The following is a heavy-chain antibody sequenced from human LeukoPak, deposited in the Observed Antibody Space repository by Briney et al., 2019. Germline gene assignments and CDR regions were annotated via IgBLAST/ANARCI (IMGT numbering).Heavy chain of an antibody. CDR2: ISRTSSSI. V-gene: IGHV3-21*01. D-gene: IGHD5-12*01. CDR1: GFTVRSNY. Sequence: GGSLRLSCAASGFTVRSNYMTWVRQAPGKGLEWVSFISRTSSSIYYAESVKGRFTISRDNAKNSLYLQMSSLRGEDTAVYYCARDSGYANFDYWGQGILVTVSS. J-gene: IGHJ4*02. CDR3: ARDSGYANFDY.